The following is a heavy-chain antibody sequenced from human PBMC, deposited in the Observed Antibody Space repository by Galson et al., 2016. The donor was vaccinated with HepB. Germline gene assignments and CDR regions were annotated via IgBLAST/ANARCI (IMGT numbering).Heavy chain of an antibody. CDR3: ARDWLVAVFDY. D-gene: IGHD6-19*01. Sequence: SVKVSCKASGYTFASYGISWVRQATGQGLEWMGWISAYNGNTNYTQKLQGRVTMTTDTSTSTAYMELRSLRSDDTAVYYCARDWLVAVFDYWGQGTLVTVSS. CDR2: ISAYNGNT. CDR1: GYTFASYG. V-gene: IGHV1-18*01. J-gene: IGHJ4*02.